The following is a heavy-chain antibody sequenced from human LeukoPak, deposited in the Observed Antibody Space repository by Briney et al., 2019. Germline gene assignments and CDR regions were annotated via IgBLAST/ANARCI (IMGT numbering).Heavy chain of an antibody. CDR1: GGSISTYY. CDR2: VYDSEST. V-gene: IGHV4-59*01. CDR3: ASASGGWEYFRH. D-gene: IGHD2-15*01. J-gene: IGHJ1*01. Sequence: SETLSLTCTVSGGSISTYYWSWIRQPPGKGLEWIGYVYDSESTNYNPSLKSRATISVDTSKNQFSLNLSSVTAADTAVYYCASASGGWEYFRHWGQGTLVTVSS.